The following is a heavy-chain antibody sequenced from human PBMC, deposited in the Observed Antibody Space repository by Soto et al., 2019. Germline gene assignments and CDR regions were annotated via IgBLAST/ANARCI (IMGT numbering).Heavy chain of an antibody. V-gene: IGHV3-66*01. CDR3: AIDSLPNAYCISSFCYRIPWFDP. J-gene: IGHJ5*02. CDR2: IYSGGST. CDR1: GFTFSSYG. Sequence: GGSLRLSCAASGFTFSSYGMSWVRQAPGKGLEWVSVIYSGGSTYYADSMKGRFTISRDNSKNTLCLQMNSLRAEDTAVYYCAIDSLPNAYCISSFCYRIPWFDPWGQGALDSVSS. D-gene: IGHD2-2*01.